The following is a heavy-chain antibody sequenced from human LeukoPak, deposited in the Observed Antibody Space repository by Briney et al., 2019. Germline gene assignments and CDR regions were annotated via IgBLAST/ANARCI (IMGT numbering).Heavy chain of an antibody. D-gene: IGHD6-6*01. CDR2: IYYSGST. V-gene: IGHV4-39*01. CDR1: GGSISNSSYY. J-gene: IGHJ4*02. CDR3: ARHPNLVWLPIDY. Sequence: SETLSLTCTVSGGSISNSSYYWGWIRQPPGKGLEWIGSIYYSGSTYYNPSLKSRVTISLDTSKNQFSLKLSSVTAADTAVYYCARHPNLVWLPIDYWGQGTLVTVSS.